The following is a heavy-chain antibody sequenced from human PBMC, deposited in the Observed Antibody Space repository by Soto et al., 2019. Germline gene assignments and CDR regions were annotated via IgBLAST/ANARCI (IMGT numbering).Heavy chain of an antibody. Sequence: QLQLQESGPGLVKPSETLSLTCTVSGGSISSSSYYWGWIRQPPGKGLEWIGSIYYSGSTYYNPSLKSRVTVSVDTSKNQFSLKLSSVTAADTAVYYCARQGDSVVVPAAIPDENWFDPWGQGTLVTVSS. J-gene: IGHJ5*02. CDR2: IYYSGST. D-gene: IGHD2-2*01. CDR1: GGSISSSSYY. CDR3: ARQGDSVVVPAAIPDENWFDP. V-gene: IGHV4-39*01.